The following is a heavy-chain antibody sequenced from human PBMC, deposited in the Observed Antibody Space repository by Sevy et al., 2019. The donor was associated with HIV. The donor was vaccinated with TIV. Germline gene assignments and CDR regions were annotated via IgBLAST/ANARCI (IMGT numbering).Heavy chain of an antibody. V-gene: IGHV3-23*01. J-gene: IGHJ4*02. CDR1: GFTFSKYS. CDR2: LSFGCGEI. Sequence: GSLRLSCAASGFTFSKYSMSWVRQPPGKGLEWVSTLSFGCGEINYADSVKGRFTISRDNSKSSVYLQMNNLRPEDTAVYCGAREGCTKPHDYWGQGTLVTVSS. D-gene: IGHD2-8*01. CDR3: AREGCTKPHDY.